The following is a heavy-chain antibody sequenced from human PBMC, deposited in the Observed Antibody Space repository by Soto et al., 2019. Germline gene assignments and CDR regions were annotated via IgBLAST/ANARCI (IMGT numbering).Heavy chain of an antibody. V-gene: IGHV1-3*01. D-gene: IGHD6-13*01. Sequence: QVQLVQSGAEVKKPGASVKVSCKASGYTFTSYAMHWVRQAPGQRLEWMGWINAGNGNTKYSQKFQGRVTITRDTSASTAYMELSSLRSEDTAVYYCARDHGYSSSWDARPHFDYWGQGTLVTVSS. CDR1: GYTFTSYA. J-gene: IGHJ4*02. CDR3: ARDHGYSSSWDARPHFDY. CDR2: INAGNGNT.